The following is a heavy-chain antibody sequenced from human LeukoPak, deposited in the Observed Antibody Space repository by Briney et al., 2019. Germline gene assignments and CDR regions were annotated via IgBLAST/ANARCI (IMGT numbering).Heavy chain of an antibody. CDR1: GGSISNYY. D-gene: IGHD6-13*01. CDR2: IYTSGST. Sequence: PSETLSLTCTVSGGSISNYYWSWIRQPAGKGLEWIGRIYTSGSTNYNPSLKSRVTMSVDTSKNQFSLKLSSVTAADTAVYFCARSYIAAGSYDALDIWGQGTMVTVSS. CDR3: ARSYIAAGSYDALDI. V-gene: IGHV4-4*07. J-gene: IGHJ3*02.